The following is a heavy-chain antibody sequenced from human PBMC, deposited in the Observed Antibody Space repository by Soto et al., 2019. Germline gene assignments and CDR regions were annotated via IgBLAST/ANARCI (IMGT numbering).Heavy chain of an antibody. CDR1: GGSISSSSYY. CDR2: IYYSGST. V-gene: IGHV4-39*01. D-gene: IGHD6-13*01. CDR3: SRQAADSSSWYNYYYYYGMDV. Sequence: SDTLSLTCTVSGGSISSSSYYWGWIRQPPGKELEWIGSIYYSGSTYYNTSLKRRVTISVDTSKNQFSMKLSSVTAADTAVYYCSRQAADSSSWYNYYYYYGMDVWGQGTTVT. J-gene: IGHJ6*02.